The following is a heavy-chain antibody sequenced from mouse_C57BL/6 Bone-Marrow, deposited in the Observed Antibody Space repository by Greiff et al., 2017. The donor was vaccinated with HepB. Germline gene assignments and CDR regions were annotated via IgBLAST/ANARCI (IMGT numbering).Heavy chain of an antibody. V-gene: IGHV5-16*01. J-gene: IGHJ1*03. CDR2: INYDGSST. CDR1: GFTFSDYY. D-gene: IGHD1-1*01. CDR3: ARGALHYYGSSYWYFDV. Sequence: EVQRVESEGGLVQPGSSMKLSCTASGFTFSDYYMAWVRQVPEKGLEWVANINYDGSSTYYLDSLKSRFIISRDNAKNILYLQMSSLKSEDTATYYCARGALHYYGSSYWYFDVWGTGTTVTVSS.